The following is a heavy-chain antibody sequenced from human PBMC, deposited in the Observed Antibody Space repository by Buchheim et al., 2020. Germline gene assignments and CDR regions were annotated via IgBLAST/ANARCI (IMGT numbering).Heavy chain of an antibody. CDR3: AIGRGLDV. Sequence: EVQLVESGGGLVQPGGSLRLSCAVSGFTFSSRWMSWVRQAPEKGLERVANIRGDGDERYYVDSVKGRFTISRDNSKNSPYLQMNSLRAEDTAVYYCAIGRGLDVWGQGTT. J-gene: IGHJ6*02. CDR2: IRGDGDER. V-gene: IGHV3-7*03. CDR1: GFTFSSRW.